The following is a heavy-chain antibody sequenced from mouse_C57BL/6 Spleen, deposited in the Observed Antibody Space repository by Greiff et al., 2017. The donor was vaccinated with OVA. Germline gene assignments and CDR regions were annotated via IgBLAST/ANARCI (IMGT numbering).Heavy chain of an antibody. V-gene: IGHV1-64*01. CDR1: GYTFTSYW. J-gene: IGHJ2*01. D-gene: IGHD4-1*01. Sequence: QVQLQQPGAELVKPGASVKLSCKASGYTFTSYWMHWVQQRPGQGLEWIGMIHPNSGSTNYNEKFKSKATMTVDKSSNTDYLHLSSLASEDSAVYYCASTWDLDYWGQGTTLTVSS. CDR3: ASTWDLDY. CDR2: IHPNSGST.